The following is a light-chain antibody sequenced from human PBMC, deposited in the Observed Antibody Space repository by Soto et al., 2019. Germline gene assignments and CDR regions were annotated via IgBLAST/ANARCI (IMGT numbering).Light chain of an antibody. CDR3: QHYDFNSGLT. CDR1: QSISSW. J-gene: IGKJ4*01. Sequence: DIQRTQSPSTLSASVGDRVTITCRASQSISSWLAWYQQRPGKAPNLLIHTASTLKSGVPSRFIGSGSGTEFTLTISSLQPDDFAAYYCQHYDFNSGLTFGGGTKVEI. CDR2: TAS. V-gene: IGKV1-5*03.